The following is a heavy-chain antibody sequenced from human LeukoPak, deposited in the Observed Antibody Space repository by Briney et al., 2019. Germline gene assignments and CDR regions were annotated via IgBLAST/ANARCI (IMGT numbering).Heavy chain of an antibody. V-gene: IGHV4-39*01. CDR2: IYYSGST. Sequence: SETLSLTCTVSGGSISSSSYYWGWVRQPPGTGLEWIGSIYYSGSTYYNPSLKSRVTISVDTSKNQFSLKLSSVTAADTAVYYCARWGDYDFWSGTLWDYWGQGTLVTVSS. J-gene: IGHJ4*02. CDR1: GGSISSSSYY. CDR3: ARWGDYDFWSGTLWDY. D-gene: IGHD3-3*01.